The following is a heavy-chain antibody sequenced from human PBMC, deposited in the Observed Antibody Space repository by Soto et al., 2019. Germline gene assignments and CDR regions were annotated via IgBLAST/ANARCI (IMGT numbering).Heavy chain of an antibody. J-gene: IGHJ6*02. Sequence: QVQLQESGPGLVKPSGTLSLTCAVSGGSISSSNWWSWVRQPPGKGLEWIGEIYHSGSTNYNPSLKSRVTISVDTSKNQFSLKLSSVTAADTAVYYCARVGGYCSGGSCYSRFYYYYGMDVWGQGTTVTVSS. CDR3: ARVGGYCSGGSCYSRFYYYYGMDV. CDR2: IYHSGST. D-gene: IGHD2-15*01. V-gene: IGHV4-4*02. CDR1: GGSISSSNW.